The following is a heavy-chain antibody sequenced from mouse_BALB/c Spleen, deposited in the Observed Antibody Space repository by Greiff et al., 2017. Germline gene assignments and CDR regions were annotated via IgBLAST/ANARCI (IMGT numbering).Heavy chain of an antibody. D-gene: IGHD2-4*01. J-gene: IGHJ3*01. V-gene: IGHV5-9-4*01. CDR3: ATDDYDGFAY. CDR2: ISSGGSYT. CDR1: GFTFSSYA. Sequence: EVQLVESGGGLVKPGGSLKLSCAASGFTFSSYAMSWVRQSPEKRLEWVAEISSGGSYTYYPDTVTGRFTISRDNAKNTLYLEMSSLRSEDTAMYYCATDDYDGFAYWGQGTLVTVSA.